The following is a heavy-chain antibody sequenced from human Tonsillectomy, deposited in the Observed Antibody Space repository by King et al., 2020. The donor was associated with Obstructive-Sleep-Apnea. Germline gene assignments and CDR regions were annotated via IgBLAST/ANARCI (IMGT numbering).Heavy chain of an antibody. Sequence: QLQESGPGLVKPSDTLSLTCTVSGASISSYYWSWIRQPPGKGLEWVGHIFYSGNADYNPSLKSPVTFSVDTSKSQFSLKLRSVTAADTAVYYCARFCSTTSCPSYGLDVWGQGTTVTVSS. J-gene: IGHJ6*02. CDR3: ARFCSTTSCPSYGLDV. V-gene: IGHV4-59*07. CDR1: GASISSYY. D-gene: IGHD2-2*01. CDR2: IFYSGNA.